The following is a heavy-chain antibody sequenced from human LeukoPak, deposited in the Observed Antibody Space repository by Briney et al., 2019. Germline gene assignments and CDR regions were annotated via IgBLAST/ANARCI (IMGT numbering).Heavy chain of an antibody. J-gene: IGHJ4*02. D-gene: IGHD6-19*01. CDR2: ISYDGSNK. CDR1: GFTFSSYA. V-gene: IGHV3-30*04. Sequence: GGSLRLSCAASGFTFSSYAMHWVRQAPGKGLEWVAVISYDGSNKYYADSVKGRFTISRDNSKNTLYLQMNSLRAEDTAVYYCASGNSSGWYTAYWGQGTLVTVSS. CDR3: ASGNSSGWYTAY.